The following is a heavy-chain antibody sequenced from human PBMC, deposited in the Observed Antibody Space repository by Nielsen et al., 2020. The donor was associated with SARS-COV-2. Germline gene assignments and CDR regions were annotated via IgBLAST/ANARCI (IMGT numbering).Heavy chain of an antibody. V-gene: IGHV3-11*06. CDR3: ARHREYYDILTGYYKPLYYYGMDV. CDR2: NRSRSSYT. Sequence: RLAPGKGLEWVSYNRSRSSYTNYADAVKGRFTISRDNAKNSLYLQMNTLRAEDTAVYYCARHREYYDILTGYYKPLYYYGMDVWGQGTTVTVSS. J-gene: IGHJ6*02. D-gene: IGHD3-9*01.